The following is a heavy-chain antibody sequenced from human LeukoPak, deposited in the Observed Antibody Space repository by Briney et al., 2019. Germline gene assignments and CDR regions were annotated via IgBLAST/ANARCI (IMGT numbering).Heavy chain of an antibody. CDR1: GYTFTSYY. D-gene: IGHD2-2*01. CDR2: INPSGGST. Sequence: ASVKVSCKASGYTFTSYYMHWVRQAPGQGLEWMGIINPSGGSTSYAQKFQGRVTMTRDMSTSTIYMELSSLRSEDTAVYYCASGYCSSTSCYPYYYYYMDVWGKGTTVTISS. CDR3: ASGYCSSTSCYPYYYYYMDV. J-gene: IGHJ6*03. V-gene: IGHV1-46*01.